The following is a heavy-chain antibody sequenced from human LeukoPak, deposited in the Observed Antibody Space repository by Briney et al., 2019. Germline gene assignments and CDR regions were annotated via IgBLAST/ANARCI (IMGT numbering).Heavy chain of an antibody. D-gene: IGHD2-21*02. CDR3: ARGDVVRGVSWFDS. CDR2: IYPGDSDT. Sequence: GESLKISCQGSGYTFTSYWIGWVRQMPVKGLEWMGSIYPGDSDTKYSPSFQGQVTISVDKSTNTAYLKWKSLKASDTAMYYCARGDVVRGVSWFDSWGQGALVTVSS. V-gene: IGHV5-51*01. CDR1: GYTFTSYW. J-gene: IGHJ5*01.